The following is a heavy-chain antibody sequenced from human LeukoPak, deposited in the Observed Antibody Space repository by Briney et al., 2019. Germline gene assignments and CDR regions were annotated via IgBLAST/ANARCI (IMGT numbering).Heavy chain of an antibody. V-gene: IGHV3-30-3*01. CDR3: ARAHVTGVDFFDI. J-gene: IGHJ3*02. CDR1: VFTFRNYA. D-gene: IGHD2-21*01. CDR2: ISYDGSNK. Sequence: PGRSLRLSCAASVFTFRNYAMHWVRKAPGKGMEWVAVISYDGSNKYYADSVKGRFTISRDNAQNSVYLQMNSLRAEDTAVYYCARAHVTGVDFFDIWGQGTMVTVSS.